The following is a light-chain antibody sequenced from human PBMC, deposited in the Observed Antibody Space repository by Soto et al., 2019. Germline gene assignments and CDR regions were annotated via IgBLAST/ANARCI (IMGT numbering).Light chain of an antibody. CDR3: SSYTSSSTPYV. CDR2: DVT. V-gene: IGLV2-14*01. J-gene: IGLJ1*01. Sequence: QSALTQPASVSGSPGQSIAISCTGSSSDIGAYDYVSWYQQRPVKAPKLMIFDVTNRPSGVSDRFSGSKSGSTASLTISGLQTEDEADYYCSSYTSSSTPYVFGTGTKVTVL. CDR1: SSDIGAYDY.